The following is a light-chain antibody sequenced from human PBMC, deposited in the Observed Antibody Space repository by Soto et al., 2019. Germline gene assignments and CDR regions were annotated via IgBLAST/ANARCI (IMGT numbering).Light chain of an antibody. CDR2: GAS. J-gene: IGKJ1*01. Sequence: EIVLTQSPGTLSLSPGDRATLSCRASQSVNSNYLVWYQRKPGQAPRLLIYGASNRDTYIPYRFSASGSGTDFTLTITRLEAEDFAVYYCQQYDSTPPTFGQGNKVEV. CDR1: QSVNSNY. V-gene: IGKV3-20*01. CDR3: QQYDSTPPT.